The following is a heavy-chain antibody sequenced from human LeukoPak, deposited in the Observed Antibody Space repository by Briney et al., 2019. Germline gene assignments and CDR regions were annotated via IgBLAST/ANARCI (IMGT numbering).Heavy chain of an antibody. CDR1: GGSFRGYY. Sequence: SETLSLTRAVYGGSFRGYYWSWIRQPPGKGLEWMGGINHRGSTNYNPSLKSRVTISVDSSKNQFSLKLSSVTAADTAVYYCARIRYDFCSGYYFSTGFDYWGQGTLVTVSS. D-gene: IGHD3-3*01. CDR3: ARIRYDFCSGYYFSTGFDY. V-gene: IGHV4-34*01. J-gene: IGHJ4*02. CDR2: INHRGST.